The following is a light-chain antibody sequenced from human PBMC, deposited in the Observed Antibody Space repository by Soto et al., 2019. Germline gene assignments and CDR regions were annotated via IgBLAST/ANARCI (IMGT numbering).Light chain of an antibody. Sequence: QSVLTQPASVSDSPGQSITISCTGTSSDVGGSNFVSWYQQHPGKPPKLIIYDVANRPSGVSNRFSGSKSGSTASLIISSHQTEDEADYYCVSYTSSTTYVFGTGTKLTVL. CDR3: VSYTSSTTYV. J-gene: IGLJ1*01. CDR2: DVA. CDR1: SSDVGGSNF. V-gene: IGLV2-14*03.